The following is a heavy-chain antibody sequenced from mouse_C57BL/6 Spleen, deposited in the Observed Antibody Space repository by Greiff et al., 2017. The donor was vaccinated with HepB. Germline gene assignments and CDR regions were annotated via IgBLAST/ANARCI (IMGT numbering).Heavy chain of an antibody. CDR2: INPSSGYT. D-gene: IGHD4-1*01. Sequence: VKLQESGAELARPGASVKMSCKASGYTFTSYTMHWVKQRPGQGLEWIGYINPSSGYTKYNQKFKDKATLTADKSSSTAYMQLSSLTSEDSAVYYCARSKTGAMDYWGQGTSVTVSS. CDR3: ARSKTGAMDY. V-gene: IGHV1-4*01. CDR1: GYTFTSYT. J-gene: IGHJ4*01.